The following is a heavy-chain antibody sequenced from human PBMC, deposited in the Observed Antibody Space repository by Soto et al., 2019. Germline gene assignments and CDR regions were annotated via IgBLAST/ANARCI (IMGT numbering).Heavy chain of an antibody. J-gene: IGHJ3*02. Sequence: TLSLTCAVSGGSISSGGYSWSWIRQPPGKGLDWIGYIYHSGSTYYNPSLKSRVTISVDRSKNQFSLKLSSVTAADTAVYYCARDRYYYDSSGYYASDAFDIWGQGTMVTVSS. D-gene: IGHD3-22*01. CDR2: IYHSGST. V-gene: IGHV4-30-2*01. CDR3: ARDRYYYDSSGYYASDAFDI. CDR1: GGSISSGGYS.